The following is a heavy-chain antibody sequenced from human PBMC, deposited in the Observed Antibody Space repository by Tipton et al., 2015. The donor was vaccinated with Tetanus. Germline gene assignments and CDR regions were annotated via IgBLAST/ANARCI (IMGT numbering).Heavy chain of an antibody. V-gene: IGHV3-33*01. CDR3: ARAIPGSYYANDY. CDR1: GFTFSSYG. Sequence: CAASGFTFSSYGMHWVRQAPGKGLEWVAVIWYDGSNKYYADSVKGRFTISRDNSKNTLYLQMNSLSAEDTAVYYCARAIPGSYYANDYWGQGTLVTVSS. CDR2: IWYDGSNK. J-gene: IGHJ4*02. D-gene: IGHD3-10*01.